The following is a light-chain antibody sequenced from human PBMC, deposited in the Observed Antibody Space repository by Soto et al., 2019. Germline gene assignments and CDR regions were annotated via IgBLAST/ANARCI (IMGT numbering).Light chain of an antibody. Sequence: QSVLTQPASVSGSPGQSVTISCAGASRDVTDSDSVSWYQHRPGEAPELKILDFTYRPSGVSNRFSGSLSANTASLTISGLQVEDEGDYYCVSYTNPGTYVFGHGTKVTVL. V-gene: IGLV2-14*03. CDR2: DFT. CDR1: SRDVTDSDS. J-gene: IGLJ1*01. CDR3: VSYTNPGTYV.